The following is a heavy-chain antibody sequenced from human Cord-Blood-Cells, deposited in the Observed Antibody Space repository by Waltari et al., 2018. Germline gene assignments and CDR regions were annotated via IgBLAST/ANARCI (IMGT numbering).Heavy chain of an antibody. CDR3: AREYCSSTSCYYYYYYYMDV. CDR1: GYTFTSYA. V-gene: IGHV7-4-1*02. Sequence: QVQLVQSGSELKKPGASVKVSCKASGYTFTSYAMHWVRQAPGPGLCWMGWINTNTGNPTYAQGFTGRFVFSLDTSVSTAYLQISSLKAEDTAVYYCAREYCSSTSCYYYYYYYMDVWGKGTTVTVSS. D-gene: IGHD2-2*01. J-gene: IGHJ6*03. CDR2: INTNTGNP.